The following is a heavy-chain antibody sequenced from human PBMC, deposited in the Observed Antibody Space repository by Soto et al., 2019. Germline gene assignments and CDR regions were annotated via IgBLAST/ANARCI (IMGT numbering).Heavy chain of an antibody. D-gene: IGHD5-12*01. CDR2: INHSGST. V-gene: IGHV4-34*01. CDR1: GGSFSGYY. CDR3: ASYSGYAVIDY. Sequence: QVQLQQWGAGLLKPSETLSLTCAVYGGSFSGYYWSWIRQPPGKGLEWIGEINHSGSTNYNPSLKSRVTISVDTSKNQFSLKLSSVTAADTAVYYCASYSGYAVIDYWGQGPLVTVSS. J-gene: IGHJ4*02.